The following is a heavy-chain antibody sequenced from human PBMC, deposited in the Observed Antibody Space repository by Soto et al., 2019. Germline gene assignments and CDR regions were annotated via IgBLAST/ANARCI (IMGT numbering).Heavy chain of an antibody. V-gene: IGHV4-4*02. Sequence: SETLSLTCGVSGGTIRSPDWCTWVRQPPGKGLEWIGEIFQSGSTNYTPSLESRVTIPVDKSKNQFSLTLTSVTAADTAVYFCARGRGRYSSGWSWFDPWGQGILVTVSS. CDR1: GGTIRSPDW. CDR2: IFQSGST. D-gene: IGHD6-19*01. J-gene: IGHJ5*02. CDR3: ARGRGRYSSGWSWFDP.